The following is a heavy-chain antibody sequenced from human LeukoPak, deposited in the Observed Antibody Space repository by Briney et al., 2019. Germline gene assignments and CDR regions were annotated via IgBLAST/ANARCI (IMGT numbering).Heavy chain of an antibody. CDR1: GFTFSSYW. V-gene: IGHV3-74*01. CDR3: ARVSEQWLALGY. Sequence: PGGSLRLSCAASGFTFSSYWMHWVRQAPGKGLVWVSRINSDGSSTSYADSVKGRFTISRDNAKNTLYLQMSSLRAEDTAVYYCARVSEQWLALGYWGQGTLVTVSS. D-gene: IGHD6-19*01. CDR2: INSDGSST. J-gene: IGHJ4*02.